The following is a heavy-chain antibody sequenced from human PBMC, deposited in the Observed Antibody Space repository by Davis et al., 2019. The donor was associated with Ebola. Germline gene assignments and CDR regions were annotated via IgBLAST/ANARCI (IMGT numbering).Heavy chain of an antibody. CDR3: ARTSRNWPRQPGFDY. D-gene: IGHD1-20*01. CDR2: IYYSGST. CDR1: GGSISSYY. Sequence: MPSETLSLTCTVSGGSISSYYWSWIRQPPGKGLEWIGYIYYSGSTNYNPSLKSRVTISVDTSKNQFSLKLSSVTAADTAMYYCARTSRNWPRQPGFDYWGQGTLVTVSS. V-gene: IGHV4-59*08. J-gene: IGHJ4*02.